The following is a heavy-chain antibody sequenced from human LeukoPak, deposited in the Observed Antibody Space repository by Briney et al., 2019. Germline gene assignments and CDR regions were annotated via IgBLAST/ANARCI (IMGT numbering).Heavy chain of an antibody. J-gene: IGHJ5*02. Sequence: SETLSLTCTVSGDSITSHSWSWIRQPPGKGLDQIGRVYYSGPTDSNLSLKSRVTMSIGTARNQHSFSLNLTSVIAADTAFYYCARTDSVNTDGLIHVLVPWGRGALVTVSS. CDR1: GDSITSHS. CDR2: VYYSGPT. V-gene: IGHV4-59*11. D-gene: IGHD4-17*01. CDR3: ARTDSVNTDGLIHVLVP.